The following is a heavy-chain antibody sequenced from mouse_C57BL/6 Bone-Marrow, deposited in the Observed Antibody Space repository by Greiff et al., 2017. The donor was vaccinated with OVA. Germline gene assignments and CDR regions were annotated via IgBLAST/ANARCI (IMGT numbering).Heavy chain of an antibody. V-gene: IGHV5-17*01. CDR1: GFTFSDYG. CDR2: ISSGSSTI. Sequence: EVKVVESGGGLVKPGGSLKLSCAASGFTFSDYGMHWVRQAPEKGLEWVAYISSGSSTIYYADTVKGRFTISRDNAKNTLFLQMTSLRSEDTAMYYCAVYSNYDYFDYWGQGTTLTVSS. D-gene: IGHD2-5*01. CDR3: AVYSNYDYFDY. J-gene: IGHJ2*01.